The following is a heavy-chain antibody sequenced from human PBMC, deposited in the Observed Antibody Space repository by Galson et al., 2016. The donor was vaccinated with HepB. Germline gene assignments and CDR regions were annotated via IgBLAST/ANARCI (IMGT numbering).Heavy chain of an antibody. CDR1: GFSFSTSGVA. D-gene: IGHD2-21*02. Sequence: PALVKPTQTLTLTCTFSGFSFSTSGVAVGWIRQPPGKALEWLATIYWDDDSRYSPSLKSRLTIWKDTSKSQVVLTMINIDPVDTATYYCAHRRRSDFPTGFDCWGQGTLVTVSS. CDR3: AHRRRSDFPTGFDC. V-gene: IGHV2-5*02. CDR2: IYWDDDS. J-gene: IGHJ4*02.